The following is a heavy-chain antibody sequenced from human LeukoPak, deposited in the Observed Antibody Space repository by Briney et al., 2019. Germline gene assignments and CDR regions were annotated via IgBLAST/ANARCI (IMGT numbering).Heavy chain of an antibody. CDR3: ASSGSSSPFDY. V-gene: IGHV4-59*01. D-gene: IGHD6-6*01. Sequence: SETLSLTCTASGGSISSYYWSWIRQPPGKGLEWIGYIYYSGSTNYNPSLKSRVTISVDTSKNQFSLKLSSVTAADTAVYYCASSGSSSPFDYWGQGTLVTVSS. CDR1: GGSISSYY. CDR2: IYYSGST. J-gene: IGHJ4*02.